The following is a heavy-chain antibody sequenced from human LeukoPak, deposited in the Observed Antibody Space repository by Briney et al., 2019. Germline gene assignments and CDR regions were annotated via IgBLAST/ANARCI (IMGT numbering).Heavy chain of an antibody. J-gene: IGHJ3*02. CDR1: GGSFSGYY. V-gene: IGHV4-34*01. Sequence: SETLSLTCAVYGGSFSGYYWSWIRQPPGKGLEWIGSIYYSGSTYYNPSLKSRVTISVDTSKNQFSLKLSSVTAADTAVYYCARHGKWAGSDAFDIWGQGTMVTVSS. D-gene: IGHD1-26*01. CDR3: ARHGKWAGSDAFDI. CDR2: IYYSGST.